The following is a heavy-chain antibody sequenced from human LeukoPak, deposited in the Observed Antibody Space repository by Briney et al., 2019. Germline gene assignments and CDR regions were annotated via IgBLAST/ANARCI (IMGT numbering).Heavy chain of an antibody. J-gene: IGHJ5*02. CDR2: MSGSGGNT. CDR1: GFVFSTYA. V-gene: IGHV3-23*01. Sequence: PGGSLRLSCAASGFVFSTYAMNWVRQAPGKGLEWVSAMSGSGGNTYYADSVRGRFTVSRDNSRNTLYLQMNSLRAEDTAVYYCASQSFGRFDPWGQGTRVTVSS. D-gene: IGHD3-16*01. CDR3: ASQSFGRFDP.